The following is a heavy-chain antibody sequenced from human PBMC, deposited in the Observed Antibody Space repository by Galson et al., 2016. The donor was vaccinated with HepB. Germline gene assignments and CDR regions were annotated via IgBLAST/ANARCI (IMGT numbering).Heavy chain of an antibody. D-gene: IGHD2-8*02. CDR3: VKTGGTPTTNFDC. Sequence: SLRLSCAASGFTFSNYAMHWVRQAPGRGPESVSVISHSGVSAFYSDSVKGRFNISRDNSKNSLVLQMGGLRREDTAVYYYVKTGGTPTTNFDCWGQGTLVIVSS. CDR1: GFTFSNYA. CDR2: ISHSGVSA. J-gene: IGHJ4*02. V-gene: IGHV3-64D*09.